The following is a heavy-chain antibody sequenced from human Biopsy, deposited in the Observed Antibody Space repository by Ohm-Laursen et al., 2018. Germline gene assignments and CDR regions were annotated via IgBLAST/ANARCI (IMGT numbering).Heavy chain of an antibody. Sequence: TLSLTCEVYGKTFSDYYWSWIRQTPGKGLEWIGEINRSGRTNYNPSLKSRVTISVDTSKNQFSLKVRSVTAADTAVYYCVRGVDYYDPYHYYALDVWGQGTTVTVSS. CDR1: GKTFSDYY. CDR2: INRSGRT. D-gene: IGHD3-22*01. J-gene: IGHJ6*02. CDR3: VRGVDYYDPYHYYALDV. V-gene: IGHV4-34*01.